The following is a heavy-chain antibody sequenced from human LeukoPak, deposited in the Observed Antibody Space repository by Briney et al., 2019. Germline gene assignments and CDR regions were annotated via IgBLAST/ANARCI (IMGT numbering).Heavy chain of an antibody. Sequence: PGGSLRLSCVASGFTFSSYSMSMNWVRQAPGKGLEWVSYISRSSSTIYYADSVKGRFTISRDNAKNSLYLQMNSLRAEDTAVYYCAKGDHSGSYYVGYFDYWGQGTLVTVSS. CDR2: ISRSSSTI. CDR3: AKGDHSGSYYVGYFDY. CDR1: GFTFSSYS. D-gene: IGHD1-26*01. V-gene: IGHV3-48*04. J-gene: IGHJ4*02.